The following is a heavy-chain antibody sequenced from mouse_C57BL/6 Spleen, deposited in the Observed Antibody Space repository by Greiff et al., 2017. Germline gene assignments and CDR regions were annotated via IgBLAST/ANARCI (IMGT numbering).Heavy chain of an antibody. Sequence: VQLKESGPELVKPGASVKIPCKASGYTFTDYNMDWVKQSHGKSLEWIGDINPNNGGTIYNQKFKGKATLTVDKSSSTAYMELRSLTSEDTAVYYCARGAYYYGNFAYWGQGTLVTVSA. V-gene: IGHV1-18*01. CDR1: GYTFTDYN. J-gene: IGHJ3*01. CDR3: ARGAYYYGNFAY. CDR2: INPNNGGT. D-gene: IGHD1-1*01.